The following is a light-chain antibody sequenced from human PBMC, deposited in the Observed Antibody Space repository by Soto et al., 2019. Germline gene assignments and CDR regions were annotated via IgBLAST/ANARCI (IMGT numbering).Light chain of an antibody. CDR1: SSNIGGNS. Sequence: VLTQPPSVSAAPGQKVTISCSGSSSNIGGNSVSWYQQLPGTAPKLLIYDDNKRPSGIPDRFSGSKSGTSATLGITGFQTGDEADYYCGSWDSSLSAYVFGTGTKFTVL. CDR3: GSWDSSLSAYV. V-gene: IGLV1-51*01. J-gene: IGLJ1*01. CDR2: DDN.